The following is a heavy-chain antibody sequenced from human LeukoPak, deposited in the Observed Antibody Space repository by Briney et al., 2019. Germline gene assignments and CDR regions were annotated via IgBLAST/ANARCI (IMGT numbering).Heavy chain of an antibody. D-gene: IGHD2-2*01. V-gene: IGHV5-10-1*01. CDR3: ARQGGSTSRYGMDV. CDR1: GYSFTNYW. CDR2: IDPSDYYT. Sequence: GESLNISFKRPGYSFTNYWISLVLHMPGKGREWRGRIDPSDYYTNYSPSFQGPVTISADKSISTAYLQWSSLKASDTAMYYCARQGGSTSRYGMDVWGQGTTVTVSS. J-gene: IGHJ6*02.